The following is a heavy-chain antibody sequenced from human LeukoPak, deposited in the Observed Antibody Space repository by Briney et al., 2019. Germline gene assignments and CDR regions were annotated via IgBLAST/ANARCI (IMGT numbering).Heavy chain of an antibody. D-gene: IGHD2-2*01. Sequence: ASVKVSCKASGYTFTSYDINWVRQATGQGLEWMGWMNPNSGNTGYAQKFQGRVTMTRNTSISTAYVELSSLRSEDTAVYCCARVDCSSTSCYRPDDYWGQGTLVTVSS. CDR1: GYTFTSYD. V-gene: IGHV1-8*01. J-gene: IGHJ4*02. CDR2: MNPNSGNT. CDR3: ARVDCSSTSCYRPDDY.